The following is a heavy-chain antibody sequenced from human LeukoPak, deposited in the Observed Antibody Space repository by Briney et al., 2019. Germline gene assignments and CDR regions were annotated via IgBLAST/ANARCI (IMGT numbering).Heavy chain of an antibody. V-gene: IGHV3-7*01. Sequence: GGSLRLSCAASGFTFSSYAMSWVRQAPGKGLEWVASIKPDGSEKYYVDSVKGRFTISRDNGKNSLSLQMNSLTAEDTAVYYCASPEWLPDSIDIWGQGTMVTVSS. D-gene: IGHD3-3*01. CDR2: IKPDGSEK. CDR1: GFTFSSYA. CDR3: ASPEWLPDSIDI. J-gene: IGHJ3*02.